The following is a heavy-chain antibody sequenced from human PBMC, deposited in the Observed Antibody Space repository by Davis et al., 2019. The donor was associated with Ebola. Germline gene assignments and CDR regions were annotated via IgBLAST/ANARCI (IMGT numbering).Heavy chain of an antibody. CDR1: GFTFSSYA. Sequence: PGGSLRLSCAASGFTFSSYAMHWVRQAPGKGLEWVAVISYDGSNKYYADSVKGRFTISRDNSKNTLYLQMNSLRAEDTAVYYCARLDDGIVGVFNWFDPWGQGTLVTVSS. CDR3: ARLDDGIVGVFNWFDP. J-gene: IGHJ5*02. V-gene: IGHV3-30-3*01. D-gene: IGHD1-26*01. CDR2: ISYDGSNK.